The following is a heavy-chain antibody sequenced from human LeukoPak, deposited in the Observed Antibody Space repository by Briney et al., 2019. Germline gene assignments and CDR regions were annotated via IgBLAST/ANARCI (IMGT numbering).Heavy chain of an antibody. J-gene: IGHJ5*02. Sequence: GASVKVSCKTFGYTFTSSDFNWVRQATGQGLEWMGWMDPNSGNTGYAQKFQGRVTMTRDTSISTAYMEVSSLRSEDTAVYYCVRGQPVMSTAWGQGTLVTVSS. V-gene: IGHV1-8*01. CDR3: VRGQPVMSTA. CDR1: GYTFTSSD. D-gene: IGHD5/OR15-5a*01. CDR2: MDPNSGNT.